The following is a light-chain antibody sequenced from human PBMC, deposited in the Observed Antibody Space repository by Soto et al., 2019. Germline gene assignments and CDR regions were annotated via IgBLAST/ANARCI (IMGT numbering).Light chain of an antibody. V-gene: IGKV3-11*01. CDR1: QSVSSY. J-gene: IGKJ4*01. CDR3: KQRSNWPT. CDR2: DAS. Sequence: EIVLTQSPATLSLSPGERATLSCRASQSVSSYLAWYQQKPGQAPRILIYDASNRATGIPARFSGSGSGTDFTLTISSLEPEDFAVYYCKQRSNWPTFGGGTKVEIK.